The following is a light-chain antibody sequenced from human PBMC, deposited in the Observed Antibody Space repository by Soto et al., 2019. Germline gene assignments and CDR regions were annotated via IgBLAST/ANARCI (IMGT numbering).Light chain of an antibody. CDR2: DAS. CDR3: QHYKNWPPWT. Sequence: EIVRTRSPAALSVSAGERATLSCTARQSISSNLVWYQQKAGQAPRLLIYDASTRATGVPARFSGSGSGTEFTLTISSLQSEDFAVYYCQHYKNWPPWTFGQGNKGDIK. V-gene: IGKV3-15*01. CDR1: QSISSN. J-gene: IGKJ1*01.